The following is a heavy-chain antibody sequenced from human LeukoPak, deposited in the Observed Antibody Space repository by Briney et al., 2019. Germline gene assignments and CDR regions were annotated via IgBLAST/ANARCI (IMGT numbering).Heavy chain of an antibody. D-gene: IGHD2-2*01. Sequence: SETLSLSCAVSGYSISSGYYWGWIRQPPGKGLEWIGSIYHSGSTYYNPSLKSRVTISVDTSKNQFSLKLSSVTAADTAVYYCARHDRRGYCSSTSCHRRYYFDYWGQGTLVTVSS. CDR2: IYHSGST. CDR1: GYSISSGYY. V-gene: IGHV4-38-2*01. CDR3: ARHDRRGYCSSTSCHRRYYFDY. J-gene: IGHJ4*02.